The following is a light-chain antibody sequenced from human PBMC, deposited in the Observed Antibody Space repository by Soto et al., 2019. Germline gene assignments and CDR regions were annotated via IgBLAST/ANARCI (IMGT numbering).Light chain of an antibody. J-gene: IGKJ4*01. Sequence: EIVLTQSPTTLSLSPGERATLSCRASQSVNSYLAWYQQKPGQAPRLLIYDASNRATGIPARFSGSGSGTDFTLTISSLEPEDCAVYYCQQRSNLPPLTFGGGTKVAIK. CDR2: DAS. CDR3: QQRSNLPPLT. V-gene: IGKV3-11*01. CDR1: QSVNSY.